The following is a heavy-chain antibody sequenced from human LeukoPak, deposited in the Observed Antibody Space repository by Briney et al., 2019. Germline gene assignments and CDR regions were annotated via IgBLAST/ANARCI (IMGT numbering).Heavy chain of an antibody. D-gene: IGHD3-3*01. J-gene: IGHJ4*02. CDR2: ISSSGSTI. Sequence: PGGSLRLSCAASGFTFSSYEMNWVRQAPGKGLEWVSYISSSGSTIYYADSVKGRFTISRDNAKNSLYLQMNSLRAEDTAVYYCAREREDYDFWSGYYRPYFDYWGQGTLVTVSS. CDR3: AREREDYDFWSGYYRPYFDY. CDR1: GFTFSSYE. V-gene: IGHV3-48*03.